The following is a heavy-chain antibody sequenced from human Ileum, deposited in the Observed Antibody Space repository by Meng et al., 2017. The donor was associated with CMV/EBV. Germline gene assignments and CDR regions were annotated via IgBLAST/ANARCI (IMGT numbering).Heavy chain of an antibody. Sequence: KGAGGNYSSEAMSWGRKAAGKGMEGRGGIIQIFGKEKKEQKFKGRVTINTDESTSTAYMELSSLRSEDTAVYYCARGTSLKQQLNYWGQGTLVTVSS. D-gene: IGHD6-13*01. V-gene: IGHV1-69*05. J-gene: IGHJ4*02. CDR1: GGNYSSEA. CDR3: ARGTSLKQQLNY. CDR2: IIQIFGKE.